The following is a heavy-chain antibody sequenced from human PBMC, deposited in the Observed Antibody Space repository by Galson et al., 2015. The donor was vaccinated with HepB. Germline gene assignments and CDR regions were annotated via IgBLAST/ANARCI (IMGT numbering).Heavy chain of an antibody. Sequence: QSGAEVKKPGESLKISCKGSGYSFTSYWIGWVRQMPGKGLEWMGIIYPGDSDTRYSPSFQGQVTISPDKSISTAYLQWSSLKASDTAMYYCARWDLYCSGSYSRELGGVNDYWGQGTLVTVSS. CDR2: IYPGDSDT. V-gene: IGHV5-51*03. CDR1: GYSFTSYW. J-gene: IGHJ4*02. CDR3: ARWDLYCSGSYSRELGGVNDY. D-gene: IGHD3-10*01.